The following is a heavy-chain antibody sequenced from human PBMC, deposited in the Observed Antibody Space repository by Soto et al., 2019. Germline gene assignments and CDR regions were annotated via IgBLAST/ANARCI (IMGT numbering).Heavy chain of an antibody. D-gene: IGHD3-10*01. J-gene: IGHJ3*02. CDR3: ARLYYYGSGSYLPIAFDI. CDR2: IYYSGST. Sequence: QLQLQESGPGLVKPSETLSLTCTVSGGSISSSSYYWGWIRQPPGKGLEWIGSIYYSGSTYYNPSLKSRVTISVDTSKNQCSLKLSSVTAADTAVYYCARLYYYGSGSYLPIAFDIWGQGTMVTVSS. V-gene: IGHV4-39*01. CDR1: GGSISSSSYY.